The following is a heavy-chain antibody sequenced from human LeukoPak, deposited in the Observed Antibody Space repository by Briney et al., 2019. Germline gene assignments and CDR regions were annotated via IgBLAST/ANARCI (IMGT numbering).Heavy chain of an antibody. CDR3: ARGGDILTGYWSKGGFDY. CDR1: GGSISSSSYY. CDR2: IYYSGST. Sequence: PSETLSLTCTVSGGSISSSSYYWGWIRQPPGKGLEWIGSIYYSGSTYYNPSLKSRVTMSVDTSKNQFSLKLGSVTAADTAVYYCARGGDILTGYWSKGGFDYWGQGTLVTVSS. D-gene: IGHD3-9*01. V-gene: IGHV4-39*07. J-gene: IGHJ4*02.